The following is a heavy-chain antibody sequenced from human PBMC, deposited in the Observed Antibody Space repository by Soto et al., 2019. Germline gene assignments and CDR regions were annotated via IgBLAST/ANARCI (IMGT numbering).Heavy chain of an antibody. CDR2: IYWDDDT. CDR1: GFSFSADGVG. V-gene: IGHV2-5*02. Sequence: QITLEESGPPLVKPTQPLTLTCIFSGFSFSADGVGVGWIRQPPGKALEWLALIYWDDDTRYRPSLKSRLTITKDSSKNQVVLTMTNMDPLDTATYYCAHAFGGTSWPNDAFDVWGQGTVVTVSS. CDR3: AHAFGGTSWPNDAFDV. J-gene: IGHJ3*01. D-gene: IGHD3-16*01.